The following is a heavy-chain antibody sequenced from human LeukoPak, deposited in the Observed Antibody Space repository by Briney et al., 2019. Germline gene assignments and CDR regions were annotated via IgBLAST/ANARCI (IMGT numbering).Heavy chain of an antibody. CDR3: ARRLSGGSQQAVDY. D-gene: IGHD2-15*01. CDR1: GVNFSSYA. CDR2: ISGCGGRT. Sequence: GGSLRLSCAASGVNFSSYAMSWVRQAPGKGLEWVSGISGCGGRTSYSDPARGRFVTSREDSKNTVYLLMNSPRAEDTAVYYCARRLSGGSQQAVDYWGQGTLVTVSS. J-gene: IGHJ4*02. V-gene: IGHV3-23*01.